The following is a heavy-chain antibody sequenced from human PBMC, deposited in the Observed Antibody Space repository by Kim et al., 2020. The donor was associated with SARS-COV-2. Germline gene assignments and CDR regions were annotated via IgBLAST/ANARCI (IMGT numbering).Heavy chain of an antibody. V-gene: IGHV3-53*01. Sequence: GGSLRLSCAASGFTVSGIYMSWVRQAPGKGLEWVSVIYSGGSTYYADSVKGRFTASRDNSKNTLYLQMNSLRADDTAVYYCAGGARGYYGSSGYFSGAFDTWGQGTMVTVSS. CDR2: IYSGGST. CDR3: AGGARGYYGSSGYFSGAFDT. D-gene: IGHD3-22*01. J-gene: IGHJ3*02. CDR1: GFTVSGIY.